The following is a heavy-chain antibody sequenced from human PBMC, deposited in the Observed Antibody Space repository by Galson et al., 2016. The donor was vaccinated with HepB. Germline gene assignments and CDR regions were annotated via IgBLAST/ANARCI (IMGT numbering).Heavy chain of an antibody. V-gene: IGHV3-30*18. Sequence: SLRLSCAASGFSFGDFGMHWVRQAPGKGLEWVAAISFNGGTNKRAESLKGRFSISRDNSKNTLYLEMSSLSADDTAVYYCAKELGVFDAFDIWGQGTTVTVSS. CDR2: ISFNGGTN. CDR3: AKELGVFDAFDI. CDR1: GFSFGDFG. J-gene: IGHJ3*02. D-gene: IGHD3-3*02.